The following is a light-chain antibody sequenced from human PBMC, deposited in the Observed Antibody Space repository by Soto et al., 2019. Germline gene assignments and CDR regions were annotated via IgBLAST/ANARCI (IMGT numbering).Light chain of an antibody. CDR2: DAS. CDR3: QQRSNWPHT. Sequence: EIVLTQSPGTLSLSPGERATLSCRASQSVSSYLAWYQQKPGQAPRLLIYDASNRATGIPARFSGSGSGTDFTPTISSLEPEDFAFYYCQQRSNWPHTFGQGTKVDIK. V-gene: IGKV3-11*01. J-gene: IGKJ1*01. CDR1: QSVSSY.